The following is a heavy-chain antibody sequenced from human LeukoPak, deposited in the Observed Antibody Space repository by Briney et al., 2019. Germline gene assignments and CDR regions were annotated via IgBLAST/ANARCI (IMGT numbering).Heavy chain of an antibody. V-gene: IGHV3-23*01. J-gene: IGHJ4*02. D-gene: IGHD6-19*01. CDR2: ISGSGGGT. CDR1: GFTFSSYA. CDR3: AKEGRVAVSGLYLDH. Sequence: PGGSLRLSCAASGFTFSSYAMSWVRRAPGKGLGWVSGISGSGGGTYYADSVKGRFTTSRDNSKNMLFLQMNSLRAEDTAVYYCAKEGRVAVSGLYLDHWGQGTLVTVSS.